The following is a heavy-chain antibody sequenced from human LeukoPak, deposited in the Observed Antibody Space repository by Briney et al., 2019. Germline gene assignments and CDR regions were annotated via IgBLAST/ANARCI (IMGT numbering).Heavy chain of an antibody. J-gene: IGHJ3*02. D-gene: IGHD3-10*01. V-gene: IGHV3-21*01. CDR1: GFTFSSYS. CDR2: ISSSSSYI. Sequence: GGPLRLSCAASGFTFSSYSMNWVRQAPGKGLEWVSSISSSSSYIYYADSVKGRFTISRDNAKNSLYLQMNSLRAEDTAVYYCARDMVRTRNDAFDIWGQGTMVTVSS. CDR3: ARDMVRTRNDAFDI.